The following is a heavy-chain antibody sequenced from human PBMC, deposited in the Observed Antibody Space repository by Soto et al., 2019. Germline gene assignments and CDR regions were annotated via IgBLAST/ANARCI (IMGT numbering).Heavy chain of an antibody. CDR2: IYYSGIT. D-gene: IGHD2-2*01. J-gene: IGHJ5*02. V-gene: IGHV4-59*01. CDR1: GGSISSYY. Sequence: SETLSLTCTVSGGSISSYYWSWIRQPPGKGLEWIGYIYYSGITNYNPSLKSRVTISVDTSKNQVSLKLSSLTAADTAVYYCARDLGFCSSTTCYPWFDPWGQGTLVTVSS. CDR3: ARDLGFCSSTTCYPWFDP.